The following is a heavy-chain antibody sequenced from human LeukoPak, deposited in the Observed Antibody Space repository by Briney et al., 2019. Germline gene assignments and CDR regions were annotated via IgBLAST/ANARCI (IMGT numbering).Heavy chain of an antibody. CDR3: ARSHDHLWGNYPDY. Sequence: PSESLSLTCDVSGGSIDSTNWWNWVRQPPGKGLEWIGEIHHDGRINYNPSLKSRVTLSVDKSKNQFSLRLNSVTAADTAMYYCARSHDHLWGNYPDYWGQGTLVTVSS. CDR1: GGSIDSTNW. V-gene: IGHV4/OR15-8*01. D-gene: IGHD3-16*02. CDR2: IHHDGRI. J-gene: IGHJ4*02.